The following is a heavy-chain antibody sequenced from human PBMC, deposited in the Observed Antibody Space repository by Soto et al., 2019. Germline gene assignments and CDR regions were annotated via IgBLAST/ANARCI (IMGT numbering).Heavy chain of an antibody. D-gene: IGHD3-22*01. J-gene: IGHJ4*01. V-gene: IGHV3-23*01. CDR1: AFTFSSYA. CDR3: AKGGRADYYDSSGYLDY. CDR2: ISGSGGST. Sequence: SLRLSCAASAFTFSSYAMSWVRQAPGKGLEWVSVISGSGGSTYYADSVKGRFTISRDNSKNTLFLQMSSLRAEDTAVYYCAKGGRADYYDSSGYLDYWGHGTLVTVSS.